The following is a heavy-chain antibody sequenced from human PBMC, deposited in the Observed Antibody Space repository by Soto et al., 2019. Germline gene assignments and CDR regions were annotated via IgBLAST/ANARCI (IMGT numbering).Heavy chain of an antibody. Sequence: QVQLVQSGPEVMKLGASVKVSCKASGYTFTTYGISWVRLAPGQGLEWLGWISGYNGQTNYAPRFRDRVTLTTDTSTSTTNMELRSLRSDDTAIYFCARDNRKELWVEGLNAMDVWGQGTTVTVSS. CDR1: GYTFTTYG. V-gene: IGHV1-18*01. CDR3: ARDNRKELWVEGLNAMDV. D-gene: IGHD2-21*01. J-gene: IGHJ6*02. CDR2: ISGYNGQT.